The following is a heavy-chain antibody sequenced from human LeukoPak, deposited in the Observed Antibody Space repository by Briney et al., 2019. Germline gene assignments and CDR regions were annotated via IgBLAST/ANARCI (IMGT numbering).Heavy chain of an antibody. Sequence: SLRLSCAASGFTFVDYAMHWVRHAPGKGLEWVSGISLNSGSIGYEDSVRGRFTISRDTAKNSLYLQMSSLRAEDTALYYCAKVRGYGYGAFDIWGQGTMVTVSS. J-gene: IGHJ3*02. V-gene: IGHV3-9*01. D-gene: IGHD5-12*01. CDR1: GFTFVDYA. CDR2: ISLNSGSI. CDR3: AKVRGYGYGAFDI.